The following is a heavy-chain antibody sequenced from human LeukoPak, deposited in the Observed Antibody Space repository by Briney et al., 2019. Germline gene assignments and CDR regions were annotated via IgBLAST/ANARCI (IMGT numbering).Heavy chain of an antibody. CDR3: AVKGGYNWNRRAFDI. V-gene: IGHV3-48*03. CDR2: ISSSGSTI. J-gene: IGHJ3*02. D-gene: IGHD1-20*01. Sequence: GGSLRLSCAASGFSLSSYEMNWVRQAPGKWLEWVSYISSSGSTIHHADSVKGRFTISRDNAKNSLYLLMNSLRAEDTAVYYFAVKGGYNWNRRAFDIWGQGTMVTVSS. CDR1: GFSLSSYE.